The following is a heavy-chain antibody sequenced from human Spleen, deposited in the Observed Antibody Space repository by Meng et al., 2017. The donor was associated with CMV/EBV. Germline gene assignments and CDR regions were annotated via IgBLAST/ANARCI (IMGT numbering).Heavy chain of an antibody. CDR2: IIPILGIA. D-gene: IGHD2-2*02. CDR1: GGTFSSYA. Sequence: SVKVSCKASGGTFSSYAISWVRQAPGQGLEWMGGIIPILGIANYAQKFQGRVTITADKSTGTAYMELSSLRSEDTAVYYCARFTYYYCSSTSCYSNYYYYGMDVWGQGTTVTVSS. J-gene: IGHJ6*02. V-gene: IGHV1-69*10. CDR3: ARFTYYYCSSTSCYSNYYYYGMDV.